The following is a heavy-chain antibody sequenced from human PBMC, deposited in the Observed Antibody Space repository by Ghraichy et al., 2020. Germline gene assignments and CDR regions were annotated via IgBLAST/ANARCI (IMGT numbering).Heavy chain of an antibody. CDR3: AHSDISDYGDYRNWFDP. CDR2: IYWDDDK. D-gene: IGHD4-17*01. Sequence: SGPTLVKPTQTLTLTCTFSGFSLSTSGVGVGWIRQPPGKALEWLALIYWDDDKRYGPSLKSRLTITKDTSKNQVVLTMTNMDPVDTATYYCAHSDISDYGDYRNWFDPWGQGTLVTVSS. J-gene: IGHJ5*02. V-gene: IGHV2-5*05. CDR1: GFSLSTSGVG.